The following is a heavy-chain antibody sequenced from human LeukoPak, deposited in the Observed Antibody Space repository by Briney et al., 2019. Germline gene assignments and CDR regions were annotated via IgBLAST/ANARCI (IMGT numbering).Heavy chain of an antibody. V-gene: IGHV5-51*01. D-gene: IGHD5-24*01. CDR1: GYSITSYW. Sequence: EFPKISCKGSGYSITSYWIGWVRHMPGKGLEWMGIIYPADSDIRYSPSFQGQVTISADRSTSTAYLQWSSLKASDSAMYYCARYNRDGYNAMGAHDFWGQGTLVTVSS. CDR2: IYPADSDI. J-gene: IGHJ4*02. CDR3: ARYNRDGYNAMGAHDF.